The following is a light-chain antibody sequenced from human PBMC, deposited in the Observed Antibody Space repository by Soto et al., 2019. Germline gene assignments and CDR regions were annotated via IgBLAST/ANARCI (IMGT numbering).Light chain of an antibody. V-gene: IGKV3-15*01. Sequence: EMVMTQSPATLSVSPGDRATLLCRASQSVSIYVAWYQQKPGLAPRLLIYDASTRAAGIPARFSGSGSGTEFSLTISSLQSEDFAVYYCQKYHDWPRTFGQGPKVEIK. CDR1: QSVSIY. CDR3: QKYHDWPRT. CDR2: DAS. J-gene: IGKJ1*01.